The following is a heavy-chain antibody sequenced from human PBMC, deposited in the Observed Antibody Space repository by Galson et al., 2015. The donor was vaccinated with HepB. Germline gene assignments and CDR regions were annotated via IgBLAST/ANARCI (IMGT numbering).Heavy chain of an antibody. V-gene: IGHV1-3*01. CDR3: ARAPPRIAAPLGY. CDR1: GYTFTSYA. Sequence: SVKVSCKASGYTFTSYAMHWVRQAPGQGLEWMGWINAGNGNTKYSQKFQGRVTITRDTSASTAYMELSSLRSEDTAVYYCARAPPRIAAPLGYWGQGTLVTVSS. J-gene: IGHJ4*02. CDR2: INAGNGNT. D-gene: IGHD6-13*01.